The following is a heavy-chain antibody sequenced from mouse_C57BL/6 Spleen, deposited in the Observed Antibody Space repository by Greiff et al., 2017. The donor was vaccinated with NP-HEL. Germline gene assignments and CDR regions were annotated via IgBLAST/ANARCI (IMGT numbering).Heavy chain of an antibody. CDR1: GFTFSDYG. V-gene: IGHV5-17*01. CDR2: ISSGSSTI. CDR3: AKNWEGGAMDY. Sequence: EVQLQQSGGGLVKPGGSLKLSCAASGFTFSDYGMHWVRQAPEKGLEWVAYISSGSSTIYYADTVKGRFTISRDNAKNTLFLQMTSLRSEDTAMYYCAKNWEGGAMDYWGQGTSVTVSS. J-gene: IGHJ4*01. D-gene: IGHD4-1*01.